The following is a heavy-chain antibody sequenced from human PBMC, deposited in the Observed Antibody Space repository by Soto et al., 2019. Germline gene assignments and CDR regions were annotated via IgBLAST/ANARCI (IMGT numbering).Heavy chain of an antibody. V-gene: IGHV4-39*01. CDR3: AGRGYYHYYGMDV. D-gene: IGHD6-25*01. J-gene: IGHJ6*02. Sequence: SETLSLTCTVPRDSISSSSYYWGWIRQPPGKGLEWIGSIYYSGSTYYNPSLKSRVTISVDTSKNQFSLKLSSVTAADTAVYYCAGRGYYHYYGMDVWGQGTTVTVSS. CDR2: IYYSGST. CDR1: RDSISSSSYY.